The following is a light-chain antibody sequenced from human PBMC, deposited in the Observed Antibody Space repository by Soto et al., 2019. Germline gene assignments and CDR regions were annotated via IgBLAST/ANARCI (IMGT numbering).Light chain of an antibody. CDR3: LQRVDFPYT. CDR1: QSLLDRDDGNTY. V-gene: IGKV2-40*01. J-gene: IGKJ2*01. CDR2: TVS. Sequence: DIVMTQTALSLPVTPGEPASISCRSSQSLLDRDDGNTYLDWYLQKPGQSPQLLIYTVSSRASGVSDRFSGSGSGTDVTLKISRVEGEDVGVYYCLQRVDFPYTFGQGTKLEIK.